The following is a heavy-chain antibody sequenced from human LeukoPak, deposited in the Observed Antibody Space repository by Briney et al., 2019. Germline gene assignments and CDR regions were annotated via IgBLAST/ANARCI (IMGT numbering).Heavy chain of an antibody. D-gene: IGHD3-16*02. Sequence: GRTLRLSCAASGFTFSSYSKNWVRHPPGTGLEWVSSISSSSSYIYYADSVKGRFTISRDNAKNSLSLQMNSLRAEDTAVYYCARVTVIPAPRGDAFDIWGQGTMVTVSS. V-gene: IGHV3-21*01. CDR2: ISSSSSYI. CDR3: ARVTVIPAPRGDAFDI. J-gene: IGHJ3*02. CDR1: GFTFSSYS.